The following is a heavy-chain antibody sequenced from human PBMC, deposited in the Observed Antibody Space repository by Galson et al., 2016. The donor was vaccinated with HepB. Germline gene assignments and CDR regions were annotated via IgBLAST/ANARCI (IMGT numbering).Heavy chain of an antibody. V-gene: IGHV3-7*01. CDR3: ARVRRVPVAGTATYYFDP. CDR2: IKQDGTET. J-gene: IGHJ2*01. CDR1: GFTFSTYW. D-gene: IGHD6-19*01. Sequence: SLRLSCASSGFTFSTYWMTWVRQAPGKGLEWVASIKQDGTETFYVDSVKGRFTVSRDNAKNSLYLQMKSLRAEDTAVYYCARVRRVPVAGTATYYFDPWGRGTLVTVSA.